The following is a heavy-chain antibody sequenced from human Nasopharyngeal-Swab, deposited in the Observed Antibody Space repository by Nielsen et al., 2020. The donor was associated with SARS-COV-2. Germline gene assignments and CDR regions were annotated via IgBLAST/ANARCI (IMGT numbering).Heavy chain of an antibody. J-gene: IGHJ4*02. D-gene: IGHD1-26*01. CDR2: ISSSSSTI. V-gene: IGHV3-48*01. Sequence: GESLKISCAASGFTFSSYSMNWVRQAPGKGLEWVSYISSSSSTIYYADSVKGRFTISRDNAKTTLYLQMNSLTVEDSAVYFCTRAGSYRFDYWGQGTLVTVSS. CDR1: GFTFSSYS. CDR3: TRAGSYRFDY.